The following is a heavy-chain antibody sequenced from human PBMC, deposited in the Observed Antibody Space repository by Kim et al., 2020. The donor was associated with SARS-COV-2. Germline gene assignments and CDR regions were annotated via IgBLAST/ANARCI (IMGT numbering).Heavy chain of an antibody. Sequence: GGSLRLSCAASGFTFSSYAMHWVRQAPGKGLEWVAVISYDGSNKYYADSVKGRFTISRDNSKNTLYLQMNSLRAEDTAVYYCARDPWYYYDSSGYLDAFDIWGQGTMVTVSS. CDR1: GFTFSSYA. V-gene: IGHV3-30-3*01. CDR2: ISYDGSNK. D-gene: IGHD3-22*01. J-gene: IGHJ3*02. CDR3: ARDPWYYYDSSGYLDAFDI.